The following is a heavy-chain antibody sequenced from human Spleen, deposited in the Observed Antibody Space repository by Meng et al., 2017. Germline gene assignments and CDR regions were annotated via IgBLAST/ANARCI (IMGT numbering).Heavy chain of an antibody. CDR2: ISYDGSNK. Sequence: GESLKISCAASGFTFSSYAMHWVRQAPGKGLEWVAVISYDGSNKYYADSVKGRFTISRDNSKNTLFLQMSSLRADDTAIYYCAKGTYYYDAQGYWGQGTLVTVSS. CDR1: GFTFSSYA. D-gene: IGHD3-22*01. V-gene: IGHV3-30*04. J-gene: IGHJ4*02. CDR3: AKGTYYYDAQGY.